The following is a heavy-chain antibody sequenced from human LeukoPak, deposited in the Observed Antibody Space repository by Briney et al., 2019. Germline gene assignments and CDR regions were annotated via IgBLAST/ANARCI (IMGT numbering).Heavy chain of an antibody. J-gene: IGHJ3*02. Sequence: GGSLRLSCAASGFTFSTYTMNWVRQAPGKGLEWVSAISGSGGSTYYADSVKGRFTISRDNSKNTLYLQMNSLRAEDTAVYYCAKGIAVATPGAFDIWGQGTMVTVSS. CDR3: AKGIAVATPGAFDI. V-gene: IGHV3-23*01. CDR1: GFTFSTYT. D-gene: IGHD6-19*01. CDR2: ISGSGGST.